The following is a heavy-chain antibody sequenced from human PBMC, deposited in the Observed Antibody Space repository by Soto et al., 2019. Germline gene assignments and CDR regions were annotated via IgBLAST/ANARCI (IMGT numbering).Heavy chain of an antibody. CDR3: ATRFYDSSGYYLFYLDS. Sequence: QVQLHQWGAGLLKPSETLSLTCAVSGGSFSFYYWSWIRQPLGKELEWIGEINHSGSTNYNSTLQIRVAISVDTSKNQFSLKLSSVPAADTAVYYCATRFYDSSGYYLFYLDSWGQGTLVTVSS. CDR2: INHSGST. V-gene: IGHV4-34*01. CDR1: GGSFSFYY. J-gene: IGHJ4*02. D-gene: IGHD3-22*01.